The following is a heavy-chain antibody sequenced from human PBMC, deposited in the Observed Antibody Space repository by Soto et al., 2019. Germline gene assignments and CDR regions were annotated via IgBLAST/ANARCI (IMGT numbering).Heavy chain of an antibody. CDR1: GFTFNSNA. J-gene: IGHJ4*02. V-gene: IGHV3-23*01. Sequence: PGGSLRLSCTASGFTFNSNAMSWVRQAPGKGLEWLSIIRDDGITTYYAASVKGRFTISRDNAKNTLYLQMNSVRAEDTGVYYCARDQTMAGPTTFDYCGQGTLVTVSS. CDR3: ARDQTMAGPTTFDY. D-gene: IGHD6-19*01. CDR2: IRDDGITT.